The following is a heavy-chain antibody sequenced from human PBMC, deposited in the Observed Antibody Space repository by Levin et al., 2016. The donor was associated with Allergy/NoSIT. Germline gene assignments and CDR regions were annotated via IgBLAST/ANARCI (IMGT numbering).Heavy chain of an antibody. CDR3: AKVFRYDILTSQTTYSYYAIDV. D-gene: IGHD3-9*01. CDR1: GGSISSSSYY. Sequence: SETLSLTCTVSGGSISSSSYYWGWIRQPPGKGLEWIGSIYYSGSTYYNPSLKSRVTISVDTSKNQFSLKLSSVTAADTAVYYCAKVFRYDILTSQTTYSYYAIDVWGQGTTVTVSS. J-gene: IGHJ6*02. CDR2: IYYSGST. V-gene: IGHV4-39*07.